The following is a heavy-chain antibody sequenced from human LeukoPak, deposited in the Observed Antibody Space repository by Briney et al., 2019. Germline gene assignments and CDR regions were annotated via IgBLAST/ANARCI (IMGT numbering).Heavy chain of an antibody. V-gene: IGHV1-8*01. J-gene: IGHJ4*02. D-gene: IGHD3-3*01. Sequence: ASEKVSCKASGYTFTSYDINWVRQATGQGLEWMGWMNPNSGNTGYAQKFQGRATMTRNTSISTAYMELSSLRSEDTAVYYCARAGYYDFWSGYYNFDYWGQGTLVTVSS. CDR2: MNPNSGNT. CDR1: GYTFTSYD. CDR3: ARAGYYDFWSGYYNFDY.